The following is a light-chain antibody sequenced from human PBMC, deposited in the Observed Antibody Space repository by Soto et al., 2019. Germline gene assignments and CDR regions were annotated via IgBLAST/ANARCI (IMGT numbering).Light chain of an antibody. Sequence: SYELTQPPSVSVAPGKTARITCGGNNIGSKSVHWYQQKPGQAPVLVIDYDSDRPSGIPERFSGSNSGNTATLTISRVEAGDEADYYCHVWDSSSDHVIFGGGTKLTVL. CDR1: NIGSKS. J-gene: IGLJ2*01. V-gene: IGLV3-21*04. CDR2: YDS. CDR3: HVWDSSSDHVI.